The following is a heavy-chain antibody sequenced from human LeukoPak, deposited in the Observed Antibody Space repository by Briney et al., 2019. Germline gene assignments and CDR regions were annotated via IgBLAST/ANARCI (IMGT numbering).Heavy chain of an antibody. V-gene: IGHV4-30-2*01. D-gene: IGHD5-18*01. CDR2: IYHSGST. J-gene: IGHJ6*03. CDR1: GGSISSGGYY. Sequence: PSETLSLTCTVSGGSISSGGYYWSWIRQPPGKGLEWIGYIYHSGSTYYNPSLKSRVTISVDRSKNQFSLKLSSVTAADTAVYYCARESGYSYGFEYYYYMDVWGKGTTVTVSS. CDR3: ARESGYSYGFEYYYYMDV.